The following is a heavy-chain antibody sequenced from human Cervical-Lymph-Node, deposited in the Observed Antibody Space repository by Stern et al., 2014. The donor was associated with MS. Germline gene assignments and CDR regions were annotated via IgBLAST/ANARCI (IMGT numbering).Heavy chain of an antibody. J-gene: IGHJ6*02. CDR3: ARSKIAVAGRFWYYYGMDV. D-gene: IGHD6-19*01. CDR2: ISYDGSNK. V-gene: IGHV3-30-3*01. Sequence: QVQLVESGGGVVQPGRSLRLSCAASGFTFSSYAMHWVRQAPGKGLEWVAVISYDGSNKYYADSVKGRFTISRDNSKNTLYLQMNSLRAEDTAVYYCARSKIAVAGRFWYYYGMDVWGQGTTVTVSS. CDR1: GFTFSSYA.